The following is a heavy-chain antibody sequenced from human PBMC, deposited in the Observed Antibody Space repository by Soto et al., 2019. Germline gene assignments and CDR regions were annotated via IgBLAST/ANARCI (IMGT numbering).Heavy chain of an antibody. CDR3: ASTLRGWNYAPHFQH. Sequence: TLSLTCTVSGGSISSGDYYWNWIRQPPGRGLEWIGYIYYSRSTYYNPSLKSRVTISVYTSKNQFSLKLSSVTAADKAVYYCASTLRGWNYAPHFQHWGQGTLVTVS. CDR1: GGSISSGDYY. D-gene: IGHD1-7*01. V-gene: IGHV4-30-4*01. J-gene: IGHJ1*01. CDR2: IYYSRST.